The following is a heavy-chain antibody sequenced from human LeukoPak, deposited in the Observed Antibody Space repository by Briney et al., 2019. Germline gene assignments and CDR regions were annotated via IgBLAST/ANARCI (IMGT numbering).Heavy chain of an antibody. CDR1: GGSISGYH. CDR2: TYYSGDT. V-gene: IGHV4-59*01. D-gene: IGHD3-10*01. J-gene: IGHJ3*02. CDR3: ARETYYGSGSYGRAFDS. Sequence: SETLSLTCTVTGGSISGYHWSWIRQPPGKGLEWIGYTYYSGDTNYNPSLKSRVTILVDTSKNQFSLKLSSVTAADTAVYYCARETYYGSGSYGRAFDSWGQGTMVTVSS.